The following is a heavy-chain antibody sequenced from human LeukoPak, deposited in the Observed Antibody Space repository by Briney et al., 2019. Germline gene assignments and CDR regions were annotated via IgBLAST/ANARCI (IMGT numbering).Heavy chain of an antibody. CDR1: GFTYRKYD. CDR2: LRGDGDT. J-gene: IGHJ4*02. CDR3: AKASWVSNAYAFL. V-gene: IGHV3-23*01. D-gene: IGHD3-3*02. Sequence: GGSLRLSCGACGFTYRKYDKRCVRQAREGGVEWVSSLRGDGDTFYADSVKGRFTLSRDDSRNTVYLQLNTLRVEDTAVFYFAKASWVSNAYAFLWGQGTLVTVSS.